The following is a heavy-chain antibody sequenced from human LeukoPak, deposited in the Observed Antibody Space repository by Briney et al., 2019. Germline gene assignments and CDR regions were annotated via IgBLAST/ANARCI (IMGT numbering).Heavy chain of an antibody. D-gene: IGHD1-26*01. J-gene: IGHJ4*02. Sequence: PSETLSFTCTFSGYSISSGYYWGWIRQPPGKGLEWIGSIYHSGSTYYNPSLKSRVTISVDTSKNQFSLKLSSVTAADTAVYYCARIGGSYHIGGSIDYWGQGTLVTVSS. CDR1: GYSISSGYY. CDR2: IYHSGST. CDR3: ARIGGSYHIGGSIDY. V-gene: IGHV4-38-2*02.